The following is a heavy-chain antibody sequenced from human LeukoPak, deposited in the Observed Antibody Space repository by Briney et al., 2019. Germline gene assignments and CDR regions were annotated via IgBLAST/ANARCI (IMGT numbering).Heavy chain of an antibody. CDR3: ARQLGSSWYVDY. CDR2: IYYSGGT. J-gene: IGHJ4*02. D-gene: IGHD6-13*01. Sequence: KASETLSLTCTVSGGSISSSNYFWGWIRQPPGKGLEWIGSIYYSGGTYYNPSLKSRVTISVDTSKNLFSLKLSSVTAADTAVYYCARQLGSSWYVDYWGQGTLVTVSS. CDR1: GGSISSSNYF. V-gene: IGHV4-39*01.